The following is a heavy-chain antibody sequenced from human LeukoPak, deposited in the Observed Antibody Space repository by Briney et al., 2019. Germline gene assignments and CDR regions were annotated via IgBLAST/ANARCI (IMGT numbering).Heavy chain of an antibody. CDR3: ARDLLSSGWFYYYYGMDV. V-gene: IGHV1-2*02. CDR2: INPNSGGT. Sequence: ASVKVSCKASGYTFTSYDINWVRQATGQGLEWMGWINPNSGGTNYAQKFQGRVTMTRDTSISTAYMELSRLRSDDTAVYYCARDLLSSGWFYYYYGMDVWGQGTTVTVSS. J-gene: IGHJ6*02. D-gene: IGHD6-19*01. CDR1: GYTFTSYD.